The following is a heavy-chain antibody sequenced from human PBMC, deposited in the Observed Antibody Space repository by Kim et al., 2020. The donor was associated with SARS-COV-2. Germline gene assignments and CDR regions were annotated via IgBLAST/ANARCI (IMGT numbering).Heavy chain of an antibody. J-gene: IGHJ3*02. CDR1: GYSFTSYY. CDR3: ARRWKNALDI. V-gene: IGHV1-46*01. Sequence: ASVKVSCKASGYSFTSYYMHWVRQAPGQGLEWMGIINSSGGSTNYAQKFQGRVTMTRDTSTSTVYMELSSLRSEDTAVYYCARRWKNALDIWGQGTMVTVSS. CDR2: INSSGGST. D-gene: IGHD1-1*01.